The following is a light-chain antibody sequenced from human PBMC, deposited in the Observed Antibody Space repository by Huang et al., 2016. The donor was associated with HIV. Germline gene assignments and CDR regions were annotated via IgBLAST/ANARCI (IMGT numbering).Light chain of an antibody. CDR1: QSVTKY. V-gene: IGKV1-39*01. Sequence: DIQMIQSPSSLSASVGDRVIITCRASQSVTKYLNWYQHMPGKAPKLLIYGASTLQGGVSSRFSGSGSGTEFTLSISSLQPEDAATYYCQQSYRLPRTCGQGTSLEI. CDR3: QQSYRLPRT. CDR2: GAS. J-gene: IGKJ2*02.